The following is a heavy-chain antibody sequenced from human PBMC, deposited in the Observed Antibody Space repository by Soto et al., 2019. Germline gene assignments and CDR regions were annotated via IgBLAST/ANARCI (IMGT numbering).Heavy chain of an antibody. CDR3: ANSITYYDFWSGYYTRGYFDY. V-gene: IGHV3-23*01. D-gene: IGHD3-3*01. J-gene: IGHJ4*02. CDR1: GFTFSSYA. CDR2: ISGSGGST. Sequence: PGGSLRLSCAASGFTFSSYAMSWVRQAPGKELEWVSAISGSGGSTYYADSVKGRFTISRDNSKNTLYLQMNSLRAEDTAVYYCANSITYYDFWSGYYTRGYFDYWGQGTLVTVS.